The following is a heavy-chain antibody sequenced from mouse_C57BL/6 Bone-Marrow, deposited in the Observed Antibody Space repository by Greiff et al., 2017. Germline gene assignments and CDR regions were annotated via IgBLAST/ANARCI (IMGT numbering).Heavy chain of an antibody. J-gene: IGHJ3*01. CDR2: ISSGSSTI. CDR3: ARHDYDLSGWFAY. D-gene: IGHD2-4*01. Sequence: EVQLVESGGGLVKPGGSLKLSCAASGFTFSDYGMHWVRQAPEKGLEWVAYISSGSSTIYYADTVKGRFTISRDNAKNTLFLQMTSLRSEDTAMYYCARHDYDLSGWFAYWGQGTLVTVSA. CDR1: GFTFSDYG. V-gene: IGHV5-17*01.